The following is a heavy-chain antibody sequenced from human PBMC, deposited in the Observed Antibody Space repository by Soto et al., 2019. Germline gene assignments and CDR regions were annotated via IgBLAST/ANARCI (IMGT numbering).Heavy chain of an antibody. J-gene: IGHJ6*02. D-gene: IGHD6-13*01. Sequence: GGSLRLSCAASGFTFSSYSMNWVRQAPGKGLEWVSSISSSSSYIYYADSVKGRFTISRDNAKNSLYLQMNSLRAEDTAVYYCARVSSSWYFYYYYGMDVWGQRTTVTVSS. CDR3: ARVSSSWYFYYYYGMDV. V-gene: IGHV3-21*01. CDR2: ISSSSSYI. CDR1: GFTFSSYS.